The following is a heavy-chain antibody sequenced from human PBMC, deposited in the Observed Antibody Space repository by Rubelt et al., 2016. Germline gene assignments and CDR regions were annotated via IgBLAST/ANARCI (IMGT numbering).Heavy chain of an antibody. CDR2: ISHSGST. D-gene: IGHD5-24*01. CDR3: ARQIGMATTTPFDS. J-gene: IGHJ4*02. Sequence: SLTCAVSGGSINDNNWWSWVRQPPGKGLEWIGEISHSGSTSYNPSLQSRVTISMDKSMHHFSLRLSSVTAADTAVYYCARQIGMATTTPFDSWGPGILVTVSS. V-gene: IGHV4-4*02. CDR1: GGSINDNNW.